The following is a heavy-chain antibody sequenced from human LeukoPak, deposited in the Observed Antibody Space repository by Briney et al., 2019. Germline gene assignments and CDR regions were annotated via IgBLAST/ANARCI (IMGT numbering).Heavy chain of an antibody. CDR2: IAYSGTT. Sequence: SPSETLSLTCTVSGVSISTGSYYWGWVRQPPGKGLEYIGSIAYSGTTHYNPSLKSRVTISVDTSKDHFSLSLSSVSAADTAVYFCARSSAGVPFDYWGQGTLVTVSS. J-gene: IGHJ4*02. V-gene: IGHV4-39*02. CDR3: ARSSAGVPFDY. CDR1: GVSISTGSYY. D-gene: IGHD6-13*01.